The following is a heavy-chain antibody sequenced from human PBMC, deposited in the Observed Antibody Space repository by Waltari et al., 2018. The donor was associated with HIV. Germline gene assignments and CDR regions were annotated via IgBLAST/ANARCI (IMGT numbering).Heavy chain of an antibody. CDR3: ARHPTNCHRGAYYRD. Sequence: QLQLQESGPGLVKPSETLSLTCTVSGGSISSSSYYWGWIRQPPGKGLEWIGGIYYSVSTYYTPSLKSRVTISVDTSKNQFSLKLSSVTAADTAVYYCARHPTNCHRGAYYRDWGQGTLVTVSS. CDR1: GGSISSSSYY. J-gene: IGHJ4*02. CDR2: IYYSVST. D-gene: IGHD3-22*01. V-gene: IGHV4-39*01.